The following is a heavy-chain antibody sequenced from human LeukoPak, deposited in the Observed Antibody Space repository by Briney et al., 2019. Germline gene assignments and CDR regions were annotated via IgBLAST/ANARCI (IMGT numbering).Heavy chain of an antibody. Sequence: SETLSLTCTVSGGFVSNSNANWGWLRQPPGRGLEWFGNIYYSENPHYHSSVQSRVTISVDTSKTQFSLKLSALTDADTAVYYCAGLKSRYNDDSSGYYTPWGQGTLVTVSS. V-gene: IGHV4-39*07. CDR2: IYYSENP. J-gene: IGHJ5*02. CDR1: GGFVSNSNAN. D-gene: IGHD3-22*01. CDR3: AGLKSRYNDDSSGYYTP.